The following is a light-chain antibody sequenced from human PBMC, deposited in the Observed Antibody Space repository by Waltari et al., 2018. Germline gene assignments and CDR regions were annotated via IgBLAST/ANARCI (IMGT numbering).Light chain of an antibody. Sequence: QPVLTQSPSASASLGASVKLTCTLSTGHSDFAIAWHQQQPERGPRYLMKLNSDGSHTQGDEIPDRFSGSSSGAERYLTISSLQSEDEAAYYCQTWGSGIVTFGGGTQLTVL. CDR2: LNSDGSH. V-gene: IGLV4-69*01. CDR3: QTWGSGIVT. J-gene: IGLJ2*01. CDR1: TGHSDFA.